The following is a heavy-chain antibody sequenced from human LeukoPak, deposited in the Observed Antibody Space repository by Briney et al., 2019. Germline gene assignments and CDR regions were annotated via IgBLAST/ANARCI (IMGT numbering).Heavy chain of an antibody. D-gene: IGHD6-13*01. Sequence: PSETLSLTCAVYGGSFSGYYWSWLRQPPGKGLEWIGEINHSGSTNYNPSLKSRVTISVDTSKNQFSLKLSSVTAADTAVYYCARLPYSSSWYHPTNWFDPWGQGTLVTVSS. CDR1: GGSFSGYY. CDR2: INHSGST. V-gene: IGHV4-34*01. CDR3: ARLPYSSSWYHPTNWFDP. J-gene: IGHJ5*02.